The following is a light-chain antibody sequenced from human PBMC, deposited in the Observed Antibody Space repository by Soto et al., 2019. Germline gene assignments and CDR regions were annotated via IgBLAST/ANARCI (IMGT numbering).Light chain of an antibody. CDR1: DIGRRS. CDR3: QVWDSSSDLDV. Sequence: SYELTQPPSVSVAPGKTARITCGGNDIGRRSVHWYQQKQGQAPVLVMYSDSDRPSGIPERFSGSNSGNTATLTISRVEAGDEADYYCQVWDSSSDLDVFGSGTQLTVL. V-gene: IGLV3-21*04. J-gene: IGLJ1*01. CDR2: SDS.